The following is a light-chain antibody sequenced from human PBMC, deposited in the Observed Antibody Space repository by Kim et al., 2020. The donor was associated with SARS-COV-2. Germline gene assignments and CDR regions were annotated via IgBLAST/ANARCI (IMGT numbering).Light chain of an antibody. CDR3: QQIYRTPHK. Sequence: ATVGDRVTIACRASQSISNSVTWYQQKPGKAPKLLIYAASSLQSGVPSRFSGSGSGTDFTLTISSLQPEDFASYYCQQIYRTPHKFGQGTKVEIK. CDR1: QSISNS. J-gene: IGKJ1*01. CDR2: AAS. V-gene: IGKV1-39*01.